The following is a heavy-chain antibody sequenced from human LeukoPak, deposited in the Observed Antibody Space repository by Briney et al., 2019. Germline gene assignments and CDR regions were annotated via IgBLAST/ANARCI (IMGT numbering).Heavy chain of an antibody. D-gene: IGHD5/OR15-5a*01. J-gene: IGHJ1*01. V-gene: IGHV3-30*03. CDR2: ISSDGDNE. CDR3: AREPSGNFGQLVSSAEYFQH. Sequence: GGSLRLSCAASGFTFSSYGMHWVRQAPGKGLEWVADISSDGDNEYYADSVRGRFMISRDNSKNIVYLQMNSLTIEDTAVYYCAREPSGNFGQLVSSAEYFQHWGQGTRVTVSS. CDR1: GFTFSSYG.